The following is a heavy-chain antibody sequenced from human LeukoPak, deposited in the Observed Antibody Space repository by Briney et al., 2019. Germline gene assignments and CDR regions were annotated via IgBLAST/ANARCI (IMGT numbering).Heavy chain of an antibody. CDR3: ARGVVAAAGRTFDF. V-gene: IGHV4-4*07. J-gene: IGHJ4*02. Sequence: SETLSLTCTVSGDSISSSYWSWIRQSAGKGLEWIGRIYLSGHTNYNPSLKSRVTISLDTSKNQFSLKLSSVTAADTAVYYCARGVVAAAGRTFDFWGQGTLVTVSS. CDR2: IYLSGHT. D-gene: IGHD6-13*01. CDR1: GDSISSSY.